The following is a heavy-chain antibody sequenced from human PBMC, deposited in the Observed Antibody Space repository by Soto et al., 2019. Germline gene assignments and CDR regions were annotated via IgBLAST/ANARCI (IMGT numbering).Heavy chain of an antibody. D-gene: IGHD6-6*01. CDR3: ARASPPAPVFGSSYYSYYSMAV. Sequence: KPSETLSLTCTVSGGSVSSGSYYWSWIRQPPGKGREWIGYIYYSGSTNYNPSLKSRVTISVDTSKNQSSLRLSSVTAAATAIYYCARASPPAPVFGSSYYSYYSMAVWGHGTTAPVS. CDR1: GGSVSSGSYY. V-gene: IGHV4-61*01. J-gene: IGHJ6*02. CDR2: IYYSGST.